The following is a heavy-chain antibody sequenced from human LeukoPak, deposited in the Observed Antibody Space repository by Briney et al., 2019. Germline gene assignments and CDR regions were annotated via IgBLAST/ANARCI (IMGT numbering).Heavy chain of an antibody. CDR3: ASHGAFYLAY. J-gene: IGHJ4*02. V-gene: IGHV4-4*02. CDR1: GGSISSNNW. CDR2: IYHIGNT. Sequence: SETLSLTCAVSGGSISSNNWWSWVRQPPGKGLEWIGEIYHIGNTNYNPSLKSRVTISVDKSNNQFSLKLNSVTAADTAVNYCASHGAFYLAYWGQGTLVTVSS. D-gene: IGHD2/OR15-2a*01.